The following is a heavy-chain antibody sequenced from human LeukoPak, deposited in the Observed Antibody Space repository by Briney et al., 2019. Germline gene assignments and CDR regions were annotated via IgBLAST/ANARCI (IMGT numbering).Heavy chain of an antibody. CDR2: IYSSGST. J-gene: IGHJ4*02. Sequence: PSETLSLTCTVSVGSTRNYYWGWIPQPPAEGLEWIGYIYSSGSTNYSPSLKSRVTISVDTSKNQFSLRLSSVTAADSAVYYCARDPLTFYFDYWGRGTQVTVSS. V-gene: IGHV4-59*01. D-gene: IGHD1-14*01. CDR3: ARDPLTFYFDY. CDR1: VGSTRNYY.